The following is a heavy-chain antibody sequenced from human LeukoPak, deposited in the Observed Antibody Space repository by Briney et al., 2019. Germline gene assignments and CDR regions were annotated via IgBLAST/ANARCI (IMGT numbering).Heavy chain of an antibody. CDR2: ISGSGGST. Sequence: PGGSLRLSCAASGFTFSSYAMSWVRQAPGKGLEWVSAISGSGGSTYYADSVKGRFTISRDNSKNTLYLQMNSLRAEDTAVYYCATTQFIRGSYSAWKYGMDVWGQGTTVTVSS. D-gene: IGHD1-26*01. V-gene: IGHV3-23*01. CDR1: GFTFSSYA. CDR3: ATTQFIRGSYSAWKYGMDV. J-gene: IGHJ6*02.